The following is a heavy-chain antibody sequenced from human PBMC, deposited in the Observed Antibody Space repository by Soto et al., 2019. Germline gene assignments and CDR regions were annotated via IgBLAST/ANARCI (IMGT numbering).Heavy chain of an antibody. V-gene: IGHV4-59*01. CDR2: IYYSGST. J-gene: IGHJ5*02. D-gene: IGHD6-6*01. CDR3: ARGEDSSSPNRFDP. CDR1: GGSISSYY. Sequence: PSETLSLTCTVSGGSISSYYWSWIRQPPGKGLEWIGYIYYSGSTNYNPSLKSRVTISVDTSKNQFSLKLSSVTAADTAVYYCARGEDSSSPNRFDPWGQGTLVTVSS.